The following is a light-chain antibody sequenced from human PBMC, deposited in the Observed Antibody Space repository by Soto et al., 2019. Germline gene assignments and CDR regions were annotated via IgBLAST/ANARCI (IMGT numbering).Light chain of an antibody. V-gene: IGLV2-14*01. J-gene: IGLJ1*01. CDR1: STDIGSHDY. CDR2: EVS. Sequence: QSALTQPASVSGSPGQSITISCTGSSTDIGSHDYVSWYQQYPGKVPKLIIYEVSKRPSGASNRFSGSKSGHAAYLSISGLQPEDEADYYCNSYTTSSALVFGTGTKVTVL. CDR3: NSYTTSSALV.